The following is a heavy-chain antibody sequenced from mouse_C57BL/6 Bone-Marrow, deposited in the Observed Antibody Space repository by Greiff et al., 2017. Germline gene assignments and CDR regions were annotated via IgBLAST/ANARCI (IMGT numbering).Heavy chain of an antibody. CDR3: ARRMAYAVVARDYAMDY. Sequence: EVQLQQSGPELVKPGASVKISCKASGYSFTDYNMNWVKQSNGKSLEWIGVINPNYGTTSYNQKFKGKATLTVDQSSSTAYMQLNSLTSEDSAVYYCARRMAYAVVARDYAMDYWGQGTSVTVSS. CDR2: INPNYGTT. V-gene: IGHV1-39*01. D-gene: IGHD1-1*01. CDR1: GYSFTDYN. J-gene: IGHJ4*01.